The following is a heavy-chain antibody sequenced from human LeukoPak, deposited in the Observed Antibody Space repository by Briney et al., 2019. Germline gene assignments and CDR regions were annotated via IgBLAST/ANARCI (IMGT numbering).Heavy chain of an antibody. CDR2: SSASGGST. V-gene: IGHV3-23*01. J-gene: IGHJ4*02. D-gene: IGHD1-26*01. CDR1: GFTFSRAA. CDR3: AKDQRWESPHYLDS. Sequence: SLILSWAASGFTFSRAAMRWVHQVQGKGLEWVSGSSASGGSTSYADSVRGRFTISRDNSKNTLYVQKNSLRDEDTGVYYCAKDQRWESPHYLDSWGKGTLVTVSS.